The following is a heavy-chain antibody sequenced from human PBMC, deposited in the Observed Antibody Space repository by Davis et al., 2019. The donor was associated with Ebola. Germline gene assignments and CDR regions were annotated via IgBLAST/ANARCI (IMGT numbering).Heavy chain of an antibody. Sequence: MPSETLSLTCTVSGGSISSYYWSWIRQPPGQGLEWIGYIYYSGSTNYNPSLKSRVTISVDTSKNQFSLKLSSVTAADTAVYYCARYTPHYYYGSGSYYNDYGMDVWGPGTTVTVSS. J-gene: IGHJ6*02. CDR1: GGSISSYY. CDR3: ARYTPHYYYGSGSYYNDYGMDV. D-gene: IGHD3-10*01. CDR2: IYYSGST. V-gene: IGHV4-59*01.